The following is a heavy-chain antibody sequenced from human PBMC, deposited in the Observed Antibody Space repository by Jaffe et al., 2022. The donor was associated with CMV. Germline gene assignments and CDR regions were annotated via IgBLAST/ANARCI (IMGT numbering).Heavy chain of an antibody. Sequence: EVQLVESGEGLIKPGGSLRLSCAASGFTFKNAWMNWVRQAPGKGLEWIGRIKSKTDGGTADYAAPVKGRFTISRDDSRNTLYLQMSSLKTEDTAVYYCTSGYPDRWGQGTLVTVSS. CDR2: IKSKTDGGTA. CDR1: GFTFKNAW. CDR3: TSGYPDR. J-gene: IGHJ5*02. D-gene: IGHD1-1*01. V-gene: IGHV3-15*01.